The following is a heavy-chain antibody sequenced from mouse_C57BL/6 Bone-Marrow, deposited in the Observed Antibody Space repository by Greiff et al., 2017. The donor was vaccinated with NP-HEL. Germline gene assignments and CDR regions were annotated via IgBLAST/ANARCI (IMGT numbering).Heavy chain of an antibody. V-gene: IGHV5-2*01. CDR3: ARHGSYYDGYPYCDV. CDR1: EYEFPSHD. Sequence: DVMLVESGGGLVQPGESLKLSCESTEYEFPSHDMSWVRKTPEKRLELVAAINSDGGSTSYPDTMERRFIISRDNTKKTLYLQMSSLRSEDTALYYCARHGSYYDGYPYCDVWGTGTTVTVSS. J-gene: IGHJ1*03. D-gene: IGHD2-3*01. CDR2: INSDGGST.